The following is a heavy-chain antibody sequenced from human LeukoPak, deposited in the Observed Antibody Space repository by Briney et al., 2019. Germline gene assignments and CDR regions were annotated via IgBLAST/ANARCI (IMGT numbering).Heavy chain of an antibody. V-gene: IGHV4-59*12. J-gene: IGHJ3*02. D-gene: IGHD3-10*02. CDR3: ARDVFRAFDI. CDR1: GGSFSGYY. CDR2: IYYSGST. Sequence: PSETLSLTCAVYGGSFSGYYWSWIRQPPGKGLEWIGYIYYSGSTNYNPSLKSRVTISVDTSKNQFSLKLSSVTAADTAVYYCARDVFRAFDIWGQGTMVTVSS.